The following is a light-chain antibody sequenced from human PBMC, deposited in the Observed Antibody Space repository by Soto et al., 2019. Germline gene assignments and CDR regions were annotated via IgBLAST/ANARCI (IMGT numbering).Light chain of an antibody. CDR3: QQYYSTPPT. J-gene: IGKJ4*01. V-gene: IGKV4-1*01. CDR2: WAS. CDR1: QSIFYSSNNKNF. Sequence: DIVMTQSPDSLAVSLGERTTINCRSSQSIFYSSNNKNFLAWYQQKPGQPPKLLLYWASTRESGVPDRFCGSGSGTDFTLTISSLQAEDVAVYYCQQYYSTPPTFGGGTKVEI.